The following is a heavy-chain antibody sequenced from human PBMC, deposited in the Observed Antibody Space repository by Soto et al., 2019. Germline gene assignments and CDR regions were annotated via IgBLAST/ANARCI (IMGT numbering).Heavy chain of an antibody. CDR2: FYYSGIT. D-gene: IGHD2-2*01. J-gene: IGHJ4*02. V-gene: IGHV4-61*08. Sequence: SETLSLTWSVSGVSGDSGDDYWSWIRQPPGKGLEWIGYFYYSGITNYNPSLKSRVTISADTSKKQFSLKLRSVTAADAAVYYCARVTFAVPAPKQYFDYWGQGTPVKSPQ. CDR3: ARVTFAVPAPKQYFDY. CDR1: GVSGDSGDDY.